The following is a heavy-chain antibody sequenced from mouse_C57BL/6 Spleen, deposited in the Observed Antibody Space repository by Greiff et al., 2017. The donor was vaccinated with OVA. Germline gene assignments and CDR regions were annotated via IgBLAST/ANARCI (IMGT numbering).Heavy chain of an antibody. CDR3: ARDYYGSSDY. J-gene: IGHJ2*01. CDR1: GFTFSDYG. V-gene: IGHV5-17*01. CDR2: ISSGSSTI. Sequence: DVMLVESGGGLVKPGGSLKLSCAASGFTFSDYGMHWVRQAPEKGLEWVAYISSGSSTIYYADTVKGRFTISRDNAKNTLFLQMTSLRSEDTAMYYCARDYYGSSDYWGQGTTLTVSS. D-gene: IGHD1-1*01.